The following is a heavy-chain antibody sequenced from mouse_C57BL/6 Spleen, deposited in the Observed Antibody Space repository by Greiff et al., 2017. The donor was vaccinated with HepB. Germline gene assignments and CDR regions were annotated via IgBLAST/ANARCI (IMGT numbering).Heavy chain of an antibody. CDR1: GFTFTDYY. CDR3: ARSATVVATRGYFDV. CDR2: IRNKANGYTT. D-gene: IGHD1-1*01. V-gene: IGHV7-3*01. J-gene: IGHJ1*03. Sequence: EVQLVESGGGLVQPGGSLSLSCAASGFTFTDYYMSWVRQPPGKALEWLGFIRNKANGYTTEYSASVKGRFTISRDNSQSILYLQMNALRAEDSATYYCARSATVVATRGYFDVWGTGTTVTVSS.